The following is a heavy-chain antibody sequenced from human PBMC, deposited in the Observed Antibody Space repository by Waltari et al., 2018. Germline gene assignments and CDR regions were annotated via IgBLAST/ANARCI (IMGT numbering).Heavy chain of an antibody. Sequence: GQGLEWMGGIIHIFGTANYAQKFQGRVTITADESTSTAYMELSSQRSEDTAVYYCARGYCSGGSCYGFDYWGQGTLVTVSS. D-gene: IGHD2-15*01. J-gene: IGHJ4*02. CDR3: ARGYCSGGSCYGFDY. V-gene: IGHV1-69*01. CDR2: IIHIFGTA.